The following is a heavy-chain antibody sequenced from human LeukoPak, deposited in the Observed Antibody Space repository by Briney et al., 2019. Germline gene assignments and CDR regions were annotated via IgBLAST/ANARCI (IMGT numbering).Heavy chain of an antibody. CDR1: GGSFSGYY. D-gene: IGHD1-1*01. Sequence: SETLSLTCAVYGGSFSGYYWSWIRQPPGKGLEWIGEINHSGSTNYNPSLKSRVTISVDTSKNQFSLKLSSVTAADTAVYYCASSGERAYYMDVWGKGTTVTVSS. CDR2: INHSGST. J-gene: IGHJ6*03. V-gene: IGHV4-34*01. CDR3: ASSGERAYYMDV.